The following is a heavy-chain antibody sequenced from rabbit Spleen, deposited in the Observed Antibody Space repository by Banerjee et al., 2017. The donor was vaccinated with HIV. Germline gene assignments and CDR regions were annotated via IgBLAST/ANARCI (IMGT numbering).Heavy chain of an antibody. CDR2: IYGGSSGST. J-gene: IGHJ4*01. CDR1: GLSFSSSYY. D-gene: IGHD1-1*01. CDR3: ARSDYKNSVGNYGYKL. Sequence: QSLEESGGDLVKPGASLTLTCTASGLSFSSSYYMCWVRQAPGKGLEWIACIYGGSSGSTYYASWAKGRFTISKTSSTTVTLQMTSLTAADTATYFCARSDYKNSVGNYGYKLWGPGTLVTVS. V-gene: IGHV1S40*01.